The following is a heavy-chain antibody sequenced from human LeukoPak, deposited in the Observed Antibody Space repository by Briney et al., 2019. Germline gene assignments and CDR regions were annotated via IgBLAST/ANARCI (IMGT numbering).Heavy chain of an antibody. J-gene: IGHJ4*02. D-gene: IGHD6-19*01. CDR1: GGTFSSYA. Sequence: GASVKVSCKASGGTFSSYAISWVRQAPGQGLEWMGRIIPIFGTANYAQKFQGRVTITTDESTSTAYMELSSLRSEDTAVYYCARIALAGSLYFDYWGQGTLVTVSS. CDR3: ARIALAGSLYFDY. V-gene: IGHV1-69*05. CDR2: IIPIFGTA.